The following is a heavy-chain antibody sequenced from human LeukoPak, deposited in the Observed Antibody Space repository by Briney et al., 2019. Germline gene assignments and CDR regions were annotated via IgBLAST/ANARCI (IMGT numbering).Heavy chain of an antibody. Sequence: PSETLSLTCTVSGGSISSYYWSWIRQPAGKGLEWIGRIYTSGSTNYNPSLKSRVTMSVDTSKNQFSLKLSSVTAAGTAVYYCARDYYDSSGYYWWYFDYWGQGTLVTVS. J-gene: IGHJ4*02. CDR1: GGSISSYY. CDR2: IYTSGST. D-gene: IGHD3-22*01. V-gene: IGHV4-4*07. CDR3: ARDYYDSSGYYWWYFDY.